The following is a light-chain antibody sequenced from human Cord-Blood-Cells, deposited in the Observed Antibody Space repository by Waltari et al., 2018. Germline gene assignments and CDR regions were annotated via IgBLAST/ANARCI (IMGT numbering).Light chain of an antibody. J-gene: IGKJ4*01. CDR1: QRVLYSSNNKNY. V-gene: IGKV4-1*01. Sequence: DIVMTQSPDSLAVYLGERATINCKSSQRVLYSSNNKNYLAWYQQKPGQPPKLLIYWASTRESGVPDRFSGSGSGTDFTLTISSLQAEDVAVYYCQQYYSTPLTFGGGTKVEIK. CDR3: QQYYSTPLT. CDR2: WAS.